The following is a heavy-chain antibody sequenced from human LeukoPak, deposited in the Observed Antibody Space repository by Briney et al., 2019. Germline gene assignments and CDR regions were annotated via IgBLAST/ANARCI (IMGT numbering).Heavy chain of an antibody. CDR1: GFTFSSYG. CDR2: ISYDGSNK. V-gene: IGHV3-30*18. CDR3: AKGHYYDSSGYYWRDY. Sequence: GGSLRLSCAASGFTFSSYGMHWVRQAPGKGLEWVAVISYDGSNKYYADSVKGRFTISRDNSKNTLYLQMNSLRAEDTAVYYCAKGHYYDSSGYYWRDYWGQGTLVPVSS. J-gene: IGHJ4*02. D-gene: IGHD3-22*01.